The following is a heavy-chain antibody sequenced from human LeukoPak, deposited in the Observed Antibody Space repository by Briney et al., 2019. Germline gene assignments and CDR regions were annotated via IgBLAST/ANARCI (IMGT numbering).Heavy chain of an antibody. CDR3: ARDVGFNNGWPA. J-gene: IGHJ5*02. D-gene: IGHD6-19*01. CDR2: ISVGGSDE. V-gene: IGHV3-48*03. CDR1: GFSFKTYE. Sequence: GGSLRLSCVASGFSFKTYEMNWVRQAPGKGLEWISYISVGGSDEDYADSVKGRFSISRDNAKNSLFLQMNSLKVEDTAVYYCARDVGFNNGWPAWGQGTLVTVSS.